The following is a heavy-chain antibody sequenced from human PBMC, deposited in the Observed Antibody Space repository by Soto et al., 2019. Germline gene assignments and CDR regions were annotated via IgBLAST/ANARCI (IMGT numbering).Heavy chain of an antibody. CDR3: ARVNAQILTSGWYGGDDI. CDR2: IRGSGGNT. D-gene: IGHD6-19*01. Sequence: EVQLLESGGGLVQPGGSPRLSCAASGFTFSTYAMSWVRQAPGKGLEWVATIRGSGGNTHYADSVKGRFTTSRDTSENTVYLQMNSLRAEDTAVYYCARVNAQILTSGWYGGDDIWGHGTMVTVSS. J-gene: IGHJ3*02. V-gene: IGHV3-23*01. CDR1: GFTFSTYA.